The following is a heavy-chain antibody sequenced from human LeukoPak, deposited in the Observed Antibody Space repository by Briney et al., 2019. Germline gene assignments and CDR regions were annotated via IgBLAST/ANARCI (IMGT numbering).Heavy chain of an antibody. D-gene: IGHD6-13*01. Sequence: GASVTVSCKASGYTSTGYYMHWVRQAPGQGLEWMGWINPNSGGTNYAQKFQGRVTMTRDTSISTAYMELSRLRSDDTAVYYCARERERHSSSWYIHNWFDPWGQGTLVTVSS. CDR1: GYTSTGYY. CDR2: INPNSGGT. J-gene: IGHJ5*02. CDR3: ARERERHSSSWYIHNWFDP. V-gene: IGHV1-2*02.